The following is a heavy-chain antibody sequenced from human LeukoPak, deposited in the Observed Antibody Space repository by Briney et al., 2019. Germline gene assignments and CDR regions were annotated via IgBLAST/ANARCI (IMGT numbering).Heavy chain of an antibody. D-gene: IGHD3-3*01. J-gene: IGHJ4*02. CDR3: ARVLGAIFGVDPYYFDY. CDR1: GGSFSGYY. Sequence: SETLSLTCAVYGGSFSGYYWSWIRQPPGKGLEWIGSIYHSGSTYYNPSLKSRVTISVDTSKNQFSLKLSSVTAADTAVYYCARVLGAIFGVDPYYFDYWGQGTLVTVSS. V-gene: IGHV4-34*01. CDR2: IYHSGST.